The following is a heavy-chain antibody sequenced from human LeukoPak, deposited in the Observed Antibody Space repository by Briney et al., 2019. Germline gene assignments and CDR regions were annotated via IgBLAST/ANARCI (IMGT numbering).Heavy chain of an antibody. CDR3: TSSITGTTFDY. J-gene: IGHJ4*02. V-gene: IGHV3-73*01. CDR1: GFTFSGSG. CDR2: IRSKANSYAT. Sequence: PGGSLRLSGAASGFTFSGSGMHWVRQASGKGLEWVGHIRSKANSYATAYGASVKGRFTISRDDSKNTANLQMNSLKTDDTAVYYCTSSITGTTFDYWGQGTLVTVSS. D-gene: IGHD1-7*01.